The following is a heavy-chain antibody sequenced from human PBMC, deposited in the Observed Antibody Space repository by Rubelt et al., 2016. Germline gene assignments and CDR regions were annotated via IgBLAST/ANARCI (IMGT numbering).Heavy chain of an antibody. CDR1: GFTFSSYS. J-gene: IGHJ4*02. Sequence: EVQLVESGGGLVKPGGSLRLSCAASGFTFSSYSMNWVRQAPGKGLEWDSSISSSSSYIDYADQVKGRFTISRDNAKNSLYLQMNSLRAEDTAVYYCARESSGSFYYFDYWGQGTLVTVSS. D-gene: IGHD1-26*01. CDR2: ISSSSSYI. CDR3: ARESSGSFYYFDY. V-gene: IGHV3-21*01.